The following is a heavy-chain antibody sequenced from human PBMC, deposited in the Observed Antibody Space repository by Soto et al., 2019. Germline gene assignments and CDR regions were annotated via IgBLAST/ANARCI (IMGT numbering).Heavy chain of an antibody. CDR2: ISGSGGNT. V-gene: IGHV3-23*01. Sequence: EVQLLESGGSLVQPGGSLRLSCAASGFTFSTFAMNWVRQAPGEGLEWVSSISGSGGNTQYADSVKGRVTISRDNSKNTLYLQMNTLRAEDTAVYYCAKCDVLMTTSGGWRNGCDPWGQGTLVIVSS. CDR1: GFTFSTFA. J-gene: IGHJ5*02. CDR3: AKCDVLMTTSGGWRNGCDP. D-gene: IGHD3-10*01.